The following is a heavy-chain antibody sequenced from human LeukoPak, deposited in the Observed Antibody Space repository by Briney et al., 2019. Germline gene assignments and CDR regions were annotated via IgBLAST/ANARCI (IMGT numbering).Heavy chain of an antibody. Sequence: GGSLRLSCAASGFTFSSYAMHWVRQAPGKGLEWVAVISYDGSNKYYADSVKGRFTISRDNAKNSLYLQMNSLRAEDTAVYYCERIPYYYYYMDVWGKGTTVTVSS. CDR3: ERIPYYYYYMDV. J-gene: IGHJ6*03. V-gene: IGHV3-30*07. CDR1: GFTFSSYA. D-gene: IGHD2-2*02. CDR2: ISYDGSNK.